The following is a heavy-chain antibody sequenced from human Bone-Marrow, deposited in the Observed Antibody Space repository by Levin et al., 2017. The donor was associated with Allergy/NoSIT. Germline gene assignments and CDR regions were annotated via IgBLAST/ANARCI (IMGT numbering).Heavy chain of an antibody. D-gene: IGHD6-13*01. CDR2: ISYDGSNK. J-gene: IGHJ4*02. V-gene: IGHV3-30*04. Sequence: GESLKISCAASGFTFSSYAMHWVRQAPGKGLEWVAVISYDGSNKYYADSVKGRFTISRDNSKNTLYLQMNSLRAEDTAVYYCARVKAAAGSFDYWGQGTLVTVSS. CDR1: GFTFSSYA. CDR3: ARVKAAAGSFDY.